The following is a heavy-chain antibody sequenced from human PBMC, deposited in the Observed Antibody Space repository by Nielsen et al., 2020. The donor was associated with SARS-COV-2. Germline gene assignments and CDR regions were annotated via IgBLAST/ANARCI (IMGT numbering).Heavy chain of an antibody. CDR2: ISSNGGST. V-gene: IGHV3-64D*09. CDR3: ARSFIAVADHLEYYFDY. Sequence: GESLKISCSASGFTFSSYAMHWVRQAPGKGLEYVSGISSNGGSTDYADSVKGRFTISRDNSKNTLYLQMSSLRAEDTGVYYCARSFIAVADHLEYYFDYWGQGTLVTVSS. D-gene: IGHD6-19*01. J-gene: IGHJ4*02. CDR1: GFTFSSYA.